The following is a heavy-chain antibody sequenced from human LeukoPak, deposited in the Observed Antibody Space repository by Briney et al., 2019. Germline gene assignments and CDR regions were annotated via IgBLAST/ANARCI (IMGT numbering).Heavy chain of an antibody. V-gene: IGHV3-33*01. CDR3: ARHFGVISKGVYYYYYGLDV. Sequence: PGGSLGLSCAASGFTFSSYGMHWVRQAPGKGLEWVAVVWFDGGSKTYADSVKGRFTISRDNSKNTLYLQMSSLRAEDTAVYYCARHFGVISKGVYYYYYGLDVWGQGTTVTVSS. CDR2: VWFDGGSK. D-gene: IGHD3-3*01. J-gene: IGHJ6*02. CDR1: GFTFSSYG.